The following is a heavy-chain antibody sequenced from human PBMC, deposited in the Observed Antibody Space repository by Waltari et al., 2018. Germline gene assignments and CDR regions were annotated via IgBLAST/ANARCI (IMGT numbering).Heavy chain of an antibody. V-gene: IGHV1-2*02. J-gene: IGHJ4*02. CDR3: ARDTRIAAGTTPGY. CDR1: GYTFTRYS. CDR2: INPNSGGT. D-gene: IGHD6-6*01. Sequence: QVQLVQSGAEVKKPGASVKVSCQASGYTFTRYSIHWVRQAPGQGLEWMGWINPNSGGTNYAQKFQGRVTMTRDTSISTAYMELSRLRSDDTAVYYCARDTRIAAGTTPGYWGQGTLVTVSS.